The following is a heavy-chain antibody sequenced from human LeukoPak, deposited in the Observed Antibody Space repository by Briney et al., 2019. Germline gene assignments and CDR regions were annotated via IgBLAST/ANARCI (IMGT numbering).Heavy chain of an antibody. CDR2: IKSNLHGGET. CDR3: GRGLVVVVTNYMDV. V-gene: IGHV3-49*04. J-gene: IGHJ6*03. CDR1: GFDFVEHS. D-gene: IGHD2-21*02. Sequence: GGSLRLSCRGSGFDFVEHSFSWVRQAPGQGLEWVGLIKSNLHGGETFYAASVAGRFTISRDDSTSSAFPLMDRVEVEDTGVYYCGRGLVVVVTNYMDVWGRGTTVTVSS.